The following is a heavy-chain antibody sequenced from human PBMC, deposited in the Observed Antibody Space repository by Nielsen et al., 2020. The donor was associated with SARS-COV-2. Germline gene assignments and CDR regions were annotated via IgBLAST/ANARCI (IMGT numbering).Heavy chain of an antibody. J-gene: IGHJ6*02. D-gene: IGHD2-2*01. V-gene: IGHV1-24*01. Sequence: ASVKVSCKVSGYTLTELSMHWVRQAPGKGLEWMGGFDPEDGETIYAQKFQGRVTITADESTSTAYMELSSLRSEDTAVYYCASTVSTNYYYGMDVWGQGTTVTVSS. CDR3: ASTVSTNYYYGMDV. CDR1: GYTLTELS. CDR2: FDPEDGET.